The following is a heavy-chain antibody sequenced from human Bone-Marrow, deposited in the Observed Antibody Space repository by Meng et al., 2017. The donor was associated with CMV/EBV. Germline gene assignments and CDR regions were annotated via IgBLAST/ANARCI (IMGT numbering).Heavy chain of an antibody. V-gene: IGHV4-30-4*08. CDR2: IYYSGST. J-gene: IGHJ4*02. D-gene: IGHD3-22*01. CDR1: GDSINSGDYY. CDR3: AKLSGSGTTSSGYHYAFDS. Sequence: GQLQEPGQGLVKPSTTPSLTCSVSGDSINSGDYYWSWIRQPPGKGLEWIGYIYYSGSTYYNPSLVSRLTISVDTSKNQFSLNLRSVTAADTAVYFCAKLSGSGTTSSGYHYAFDSWGQGTLVTVSS.